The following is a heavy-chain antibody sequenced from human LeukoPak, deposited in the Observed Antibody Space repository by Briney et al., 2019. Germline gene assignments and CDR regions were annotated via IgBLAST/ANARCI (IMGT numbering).Heavy chain of an antibody. CDR3: ARDRGGSSWYQGDYYYYGMDV. CDR2: IYYSGST. Sequence: SETLSLTRTVSGGSISSYYWSWIRQPPGKGLEWIGDIYYSGSTNYNPSLKSRVTISVDTSKNQFSLKLSSVTAADTAVYYCARDRGGSSWYQGDYYYYGMDVWGQGTTVTVSS. D-gene: IGHD6-13*01. J-gene: IGHJ6*02. CDR1: GGSISSYY. V-gene: IGHV4-59*01.